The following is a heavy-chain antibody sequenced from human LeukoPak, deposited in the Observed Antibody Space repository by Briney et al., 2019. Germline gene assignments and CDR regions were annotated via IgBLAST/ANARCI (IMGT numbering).Heavy chain of an antibody. Sequence: GGSLRLSCTASGFTFGDYGMTWFRQAPGKGREWVGFIRSKPYGGTPEYAASVKGRFTISRDDSKSIAYLQMNSLEIEDTAVYYCARGILTGGRYYFDYWGQGTLVTVSS. CDR1: GFTFGDYG. J-gene: IGHJ4*02. CDR2: IRSKPYGGTP. CDR3: ARGILTGGRYYFDY. D-gene: IGHD3-9*01. V-gene: IGHV3-49*03.